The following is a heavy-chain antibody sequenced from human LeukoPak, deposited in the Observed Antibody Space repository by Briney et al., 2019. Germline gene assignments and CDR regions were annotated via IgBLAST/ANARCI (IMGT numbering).Heavy chain of an antibody. CDR1: GYTVTSYY. D-gene: IGHD1-1*01. V-gene: IGHV1-46*01. CDR3: ARGGVEVRTSGKWFDP. CDR2: VNPSGGST. J-gene: IGHJ5*02. Sequence: ASGKVSCKASGYTVTSYYMHWVRQAPGQGREWMGIVNPSGGSTYYAQNFQGRVTMTRDTSTSTVYMELSRVRSEDTAVYYCARGGVEVRTSGKWFDPWGQGTLVTVSS.